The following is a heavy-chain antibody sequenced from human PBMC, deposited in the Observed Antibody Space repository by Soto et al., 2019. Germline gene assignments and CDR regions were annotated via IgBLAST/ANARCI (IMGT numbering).Heavy chain of an antibody. J-gene: IGHJ4*02. CDR1: GGTFSSYT. CDR3: ARDGSAVLRYFDWLPFDY. Sequence: QVQLVQSGAEVKKPGSSVKVSCKASGGTFSSYTISWVRQAPGQWLEWMGRIIPILGIANYAQKFQGRVTMTADKSTSTVYMELSSLRSEDTAVYYCARDGSAVLRYFDWLPFDYWGQGTLVTVSS. CDR2: IIPILGIA. V-gene: IGHV1-69*08. D-gene: IGHD3-9*01.